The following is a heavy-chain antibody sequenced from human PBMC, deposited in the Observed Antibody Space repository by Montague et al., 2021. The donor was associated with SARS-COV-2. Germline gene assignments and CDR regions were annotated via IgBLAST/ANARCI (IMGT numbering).Heavy chain of an antibody. D-gene: IGHD3-10*01. CDR2: IDWDDDK. J-gene: IGHJ3*02. V-gene: IGHV2-70*01. CDR1: GFSLSPSGMC. CDR3: ARIRAGSTYDAFGI. Sequence: VKPTQTLTLTCTFSGFSLSPSGMCVSWIRQPPGKALEWLALIDWDDDKYYSTSLKTRLTISKDTSKNQVVLTMTNMDPVDTATYYCARIRAGSTYDAFGIWGQGTMVTVSS.